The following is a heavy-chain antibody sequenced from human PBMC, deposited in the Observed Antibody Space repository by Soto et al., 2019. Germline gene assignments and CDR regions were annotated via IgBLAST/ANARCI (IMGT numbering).Heavy chain of an antibody. CDR1: GYTFTGYY. J-gene: IGHJ4*02. Sequence: ASVKVSCKASGYTFTGYYMHWVRQAPGQGLEWMGWINPNSGGTNYAQKFQGRVTMTRDTSISTAYMELSRLRSGDTAVYYCASERGALGYCSGGSCPTPFDYWGQGTLVTVSS. V-gene: IGHV1-2*02. CDR2: INPNSGGT. D-gene: IGHD2-15*01. CDR3: ASERGALGYCSGGSCPTPFDY.